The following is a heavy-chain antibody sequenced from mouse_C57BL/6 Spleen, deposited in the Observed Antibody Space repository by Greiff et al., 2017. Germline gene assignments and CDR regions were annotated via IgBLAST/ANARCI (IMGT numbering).Heavy chain of an antibody. CDR2: IDPSDSYT. Sequence: QVQLKQPGAELVMPGASVKLSCKASGYTFTSYWMHWVKQRPGQGLEWIGEIDPSDSYTNYNQKFKGKSTLTVDKSSSTAYMQLSSLTSEDSAVYYDARRDEEGAMDYWGQGTSVTVSS. CDR1: GYTFTSYW. J-gene: IGHJ4*01. V-gene: IGHV1-69*01. CDR3: ARRDEEGAMDY.